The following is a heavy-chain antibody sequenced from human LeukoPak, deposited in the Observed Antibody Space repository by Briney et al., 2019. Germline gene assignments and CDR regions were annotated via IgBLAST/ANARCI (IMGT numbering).Heavy chain of an antibody. CDR2: IVPIFGTT. CDR1: GDTFTNYA. CDR3: AAYSTSHNLDY. J-gene: IGHJ4*02. D-gene: IGHD6-13*01. V-gene: IGHV1-69*06. Sequence: SVKVSCKVSGDTFTNYAFSWVQQAPGQGLEWMGSIVPIFGTTDLPRKFQGRVTITADTSTTTAYMELTSLKSEDTALYYCAAYSTSHNLDYWGQATLVTVSS.